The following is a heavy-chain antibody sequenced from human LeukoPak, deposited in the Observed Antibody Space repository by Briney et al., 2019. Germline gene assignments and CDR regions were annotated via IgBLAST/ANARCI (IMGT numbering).Heavy chain of an antibody. V-gene: IGHV1-24*01. Sequence: ASVKVSCKVSGYTLTELSMHWVRQAPGKGLEWMGGFDPEDGETIYAQKFQGRVTMTEDTSTDTSYMELSSLRSEDTAVYYCAVGSSSWYYFDYWGQGTLVTVSS. CDR2: FDPEDGET. CDR1: GYTLTELS. D-gene: IGHD6-13*01. J-gene: IGHJ4*02. CDR3: AVGSSSWYYFDY.